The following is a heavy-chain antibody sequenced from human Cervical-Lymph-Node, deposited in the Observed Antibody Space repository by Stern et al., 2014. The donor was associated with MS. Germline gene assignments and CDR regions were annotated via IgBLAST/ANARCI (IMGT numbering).Heavy chain of an antibody. CDR3: ARMEGPTVTVKLDY. D-gene: IGHD4-11*01. V-gene: IGHV4-59*01. Sequence: QLQLQESGPGLVKPSETLSLTCTVSGGSISPYYWSWIRQPPGKGLEWIGYFYYSGSANYNPSLKSRATISVDKSKNQFSLRLSSVTAADTAVYYCARMEGPTVTVKLDYWGQGTLVTVSS. J-gene: IGHJ4*02. CDR2: FYYSGSA. CDR1: GGSISPYY.